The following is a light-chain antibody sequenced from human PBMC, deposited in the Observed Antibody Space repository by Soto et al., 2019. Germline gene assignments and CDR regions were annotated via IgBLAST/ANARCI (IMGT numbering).Light chain of an antibody. CDR1: QDISNY. Sequence: IQMTQSPSSLSASVGDRVTITCLASQDISNYLNWYQQKPGKAPKLLIYDASNLETGVPSRFSGSGSGTDFTFTISSLQPEDIATYYCQQYDNLPLTFGGGTRWIS. J-gene: IGKJ4*01. CDR2: DAS. CDR3: QQYDNLPLT. V-gene: IGKV1-33*01.